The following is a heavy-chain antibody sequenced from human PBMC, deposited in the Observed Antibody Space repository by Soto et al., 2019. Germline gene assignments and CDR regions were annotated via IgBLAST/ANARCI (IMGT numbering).Heavy chain of an antibody. D-gene: IGHD1-1*01. CDR2: INHRGSL. Sequence: SETLSLTCTVTGGSMTSGDQYWTWIRHRPGEGLEWFGYINHRGSLYYNPSLNSRVSMSVNTSKNQFSLNLSSVTASDTAVYYCAREVPQRQGRNMDVWGQGTTVTVSS. J-gene: IGHJ6*02. CDR1: GGSMTSGDQY. CDR3: AREVPQRQGRNMDV. V-gene: IGHV4-31*03.